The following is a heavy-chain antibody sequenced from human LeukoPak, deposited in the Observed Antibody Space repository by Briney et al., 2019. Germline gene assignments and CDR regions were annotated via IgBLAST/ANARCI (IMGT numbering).Heavy chain of an antibody. V-gene: IGHV1-46*01. Sequence: ASVKVSCKASGYTFTSYYMHWVRQAPGQGLEWMGIINPSGGSTSYAQKFQGRVTMTRDTSTSTVYMELSSLRSEDTAVYYCARDGSAYGSGSYYDYWGQGTLVTVSS. D-gene: IGHD3-10*01. CDR3: ARDGSAYGSGSYYDY. CDR1: GYTFTSYY. J-gene: IGHJ4*02. CDR2: INPSGGST.